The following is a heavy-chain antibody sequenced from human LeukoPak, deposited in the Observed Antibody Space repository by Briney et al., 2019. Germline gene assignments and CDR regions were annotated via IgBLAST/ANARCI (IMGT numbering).Heavy chain of an antibody. V-gene: IGHV4-39*07. CDR2: IYYSGST. CDR3: ARAREFSSSSGRAYYFDY. J-gene: IGHJ4*02. CDR1: GGSISSSSYY. Sequence: PSETLTLTCTVSGGSISSSSYYWGRIRQPPGKGLEWIGSIYYSGSTYYNPSLKSRVTISLDTSKNQFSLKLSSVTAADTAVYYCARAREFSSSSGRAYYFDYWGQGTLVTASS. D-gene: IGHD6-6*01.